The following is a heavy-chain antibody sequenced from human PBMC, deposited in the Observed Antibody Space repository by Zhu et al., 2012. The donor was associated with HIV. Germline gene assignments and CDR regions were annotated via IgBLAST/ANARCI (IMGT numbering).Heavy chain of an antibody. CDR3: ARVGPFGPKYTFGYTRYYMDV. Sequence: QVQLQESGPGLVKPSETLSLTCAVYGGSLSNYCWSWIRQAPEKGLEWIGEITRTRSANYDPSLESRVTMSLDTSKNQFSLKLTSVTAADTAVYYCARVGPFGPKYTFGYTRYYMDVWGKGTTVTVS. D-gene: IGHD3-16*02. J-gene: IGHJ6*03. CDR2: ITRTRSA. CDR1: GGSLSNYC. V-gene: IGHV4-34*10.